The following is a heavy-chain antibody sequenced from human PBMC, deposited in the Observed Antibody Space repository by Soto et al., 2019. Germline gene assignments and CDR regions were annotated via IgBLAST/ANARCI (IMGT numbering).Heavy chain of an antibody. CDR2: IYHTLGR. D-gene: IGHD2-2*01. J-gene: IGHJ6*02. CDR3: ARAVYCTTANCWDDFHYYNIDV. Sequence: QVQLQQSGPGLVKPSGTLSLTCFVSGDSINNTYWWSWVRQAPEKGLEWIGEIYHTLGRSYMPSLRGRITLSVDTSKNQFSLKLTSVTAADTAVYYCARAVYCTTANCWDDFHYYNIDVWGQGTAVTVSS. V-gene: IGHV4-4*02. CDR1: GDSINNTYW.